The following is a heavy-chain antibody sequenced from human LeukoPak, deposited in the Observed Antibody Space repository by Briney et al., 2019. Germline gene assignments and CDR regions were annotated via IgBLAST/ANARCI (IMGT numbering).Heavy chain of an antibody. J-gene: IGHJ5*02. CDR3: ARNKAMVRGGDRPNWFDP. Sequence: GASVKVSCKVSGYTLTELSMRWVRQAPGQGLEWMGGIIPIFGTANYAQKFQGRVTITADESTSTAYMELSSLRSEDTAVYYCARNKAMVRGGDRPNWFDPWGQGTLVTVSS. CDR2: IIPIFGTA. CDR1: GYTLTELS. V-gene: IGHV1-69*13. D-gene: IGHD3-10*01.